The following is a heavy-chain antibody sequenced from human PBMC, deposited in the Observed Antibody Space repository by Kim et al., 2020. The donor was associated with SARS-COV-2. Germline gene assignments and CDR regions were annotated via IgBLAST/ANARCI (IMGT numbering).Heavy chain of an antibody. CDR1: GFTFSSYG. V-gene: IGHV3-30*18. CDR2: ISYDGSNK. Sequence: GGSLRLSCAASGFTFSSYGMHWVRQAPGKGLEWVAVISYDGSNKYYADSVKGRFTISRDNSKNTLYLQMNSLRAEDTAVYYCAKDPDTIFGVVIRWEHDAFDIWGQGTMVTVSS. CDR3: AKDPDTIFGVVIRWEHDAFDI. D-gene: IGHD3-3*01. J-gene: IGHJ3*02.